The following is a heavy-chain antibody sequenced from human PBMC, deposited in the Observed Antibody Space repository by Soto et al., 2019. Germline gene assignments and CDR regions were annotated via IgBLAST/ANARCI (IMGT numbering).Heavy chain of an antibody. J-gene: IGHJ4*02. D-gene: IGHD2-21*02. CDR3: ARVFCRGDCYSPLDY. CDR1: GFTFSNFG. Sequence: GGSLRLSCVASGFTFSNFGLNWVRQAPGKGLEWVSSISSSDKYIYYADSVKGRFTVSRDNAKNSLSLQMNSLRADDTAVYYCARVFCRGDCYSPLDYWGQGTLVTVSS. CDR2: ISSSDKYI. V-gene: IGHV3-21*01.